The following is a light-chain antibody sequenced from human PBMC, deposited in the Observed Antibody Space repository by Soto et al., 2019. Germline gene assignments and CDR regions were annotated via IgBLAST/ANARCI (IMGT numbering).Light chain of an antibody. CDR3: QQSTNWPALT. CDR2: DAS. J-gene: IGKJ4*01. CDR1: QSVGSS. V-gene: IGKV3-11*01. Sequence: EIVLTQSPATLSLSPGERATLSCRASQSVGSSLAWYQQKPCQAPRLLIYDASNRATGIPARFSGSGSGTDFTLPISSLEPEDFAVYYCQQSTNWPALTFGGGTKVEIK.